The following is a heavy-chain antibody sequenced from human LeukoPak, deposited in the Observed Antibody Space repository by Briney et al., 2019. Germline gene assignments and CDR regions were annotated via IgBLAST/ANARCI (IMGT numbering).Heavy chain of an antibody. Sequence: GESLTLSCTGSGYIFTSYWIGWVRQMPGKGREWMGIIYPGDSDTIYSPSFQGQVTISDAKSISTAYLQWSSLKASDTAMYYCARGPRAARFFDYWGQGTLVTVSS. J-gene: IGHJ4*02. V-gene: IGHV5-51*03. CDR2: IYPGDSDT. CDR1: GYIFTSYW. D-gene: IGHD6-6*01. CDR3: ARGPRAARFFDY.